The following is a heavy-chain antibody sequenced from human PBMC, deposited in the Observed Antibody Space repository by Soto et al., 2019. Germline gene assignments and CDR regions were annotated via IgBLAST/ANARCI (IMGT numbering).Heavy chain of an antibody. CDR2: ISTTSTYI. J-gene: IGHJ4*02. V-gene: IGHV3-21*01. D-gene: IGHD5-18*01. CDR1: GFTFSNYG. CDR3: VRKEYTARHNYGAIDY. Sequence: GGSLRLSCAASGFTFSNYGMNWVRQAPGKGLEWVSFISTTSTYIYYAESVKGRLTISRDNAKNSIYLQMNSLRAEDTAVYYCVRKEYTARHNYGAIDYWGQGTLVTVSS.